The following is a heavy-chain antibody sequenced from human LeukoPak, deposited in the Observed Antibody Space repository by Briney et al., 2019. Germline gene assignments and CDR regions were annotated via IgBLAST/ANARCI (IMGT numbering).Heavy chain of an antibody. CDR1: GYSLSDLS. Sequence: SVKVSCKVSGYSLSDLSIRWVRQTPGKGLEWMGGYEPEEGETIYAANFQGRVTMTEDPSTDTANMVLSNLRFDDTATYYCAPRRPAGGFGPWGQGTLVTVSS. CDR3: APRRPAGGFGP. D-gene: IGHD3-10*01. CDR2: YEPEEGET. V-gene: IGHV1-24*01. J-gene: IGHJ5*02.